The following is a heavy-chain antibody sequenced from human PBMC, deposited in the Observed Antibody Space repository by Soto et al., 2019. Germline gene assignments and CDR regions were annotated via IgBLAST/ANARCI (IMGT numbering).Heavy chain of an antibody. V-gene: IGHV3-30*04. CDR3: ARDYSYDILTGYSPPYY. D-gene: IGHD3-9*01. CDR2: ISHDGSDK. J-gene: IGHJ4*02. CDR1: GFTFSSYT. Sequence: PGGSLRLSCAASGFTFSSYTMRWVRQTPGKGLERVAVISHDGSDKYYADSVKGRFTISRDNSKNTLYLQMNSLRREDTSVYYCARDYSYDILTGYSPPYYWGQGTLVTVSS.